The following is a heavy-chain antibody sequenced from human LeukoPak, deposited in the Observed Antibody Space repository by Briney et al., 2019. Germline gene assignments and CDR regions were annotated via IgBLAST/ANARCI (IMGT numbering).Heavy chain of an antibody. Sequence: SETLSLTCTVSGGSITNYYWAWIRQPPGKGLEWIGNIYYTGGTKYNPSLRSRVTISVDTSKNQFSLKLSSVTAADTAVYYCARDFGYYDILTGLTGWFDPWGQGTLVTVSS. J-gene: IGHJ5*02. CDR2: IYYTGGT. D-gene: IGHD3-9*01. CDR1: GGSITNYY. CDR3: ARDFGYYDILTGLTGWFDP. V-gene: IGHV4-59*12.